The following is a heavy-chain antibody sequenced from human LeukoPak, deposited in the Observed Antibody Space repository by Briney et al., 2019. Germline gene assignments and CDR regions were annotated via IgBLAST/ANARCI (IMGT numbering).Heavy chain of an antibody. J-gene: IGHJ4*02. D-gene: IGHD3-22*01. V-gene: IGHV4-59*08. CDR2: IYYSGST. CDR1: GGSISSYY. CDR3: ARRAYYYDSSGYYSYYFDY. Sequence: PSETLSLTCTVSGGSISSYYRSWIRQPPGKGLEWIGYIYYSGSTNYNPSLKSRVTISVDTSKNQFSLKLSSVTAADTAVYYCARRAYYYDSSGYYSYYFDYWGQGTLVTVSS.